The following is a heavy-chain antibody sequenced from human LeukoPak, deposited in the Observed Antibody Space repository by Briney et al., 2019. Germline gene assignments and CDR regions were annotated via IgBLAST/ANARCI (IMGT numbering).Heavy chain of an antibody. Sequence: PGGSLRLSCAASGFRFSSYWMSWVRQAPGKGLEWVANIIQDGSDKYYVDSVKGRFTISRDNAKNSLSLQMNSLRVEDTAVYYCARDFQTDKWGQRTLVTLSS. V-gene: IGHV3-7*04. J-gene: IGHJ1*01. CDR3: ARDFQTDK. CDR2: IIQDGSDK. CDR1: GFRFSSYW.